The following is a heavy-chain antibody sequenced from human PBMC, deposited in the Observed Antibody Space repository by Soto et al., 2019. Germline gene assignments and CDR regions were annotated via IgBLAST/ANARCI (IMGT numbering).Heavy chain of an antibody. D-gene: IGHD6-6*01. CDR3: ARVHRRGGGSSFPFDY. V-gene: IGHV4-59*01. CDR1: GGSISSYY. J-gene: IGHJ4*02. Sequence: PSETLSLTCTVSGGSISSYYWSWIRQPPGKGLEWIGHIYSSGSTNYNPSLKSRVTISVDTSKNQFSLKLSSLTAADTAVYYCARVHRRGGGSSFPFDYWGQGTLVTVSS. CDR2: IYSSGST.